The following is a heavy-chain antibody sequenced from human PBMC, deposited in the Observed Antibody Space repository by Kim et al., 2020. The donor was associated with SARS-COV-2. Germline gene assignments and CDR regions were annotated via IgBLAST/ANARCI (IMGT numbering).Heavy chain of an antibody. CDR2: IGAGHDA. Sequence: GGSLRLSCAVSGFTFSNYAMSWVRQVPGKGLEWVAGIGAGHDAYYADSVRGRFTISRDHFDNTLYLQMNSLRADDAAVYHCAKRAATGAGPYYYDSWG. J-gene: IGHJ5*01. CDR3: AKRAATGAGPYYYDS. D-gene: IGHD6-13*01. V-gene: IGHV3-23*01. CDR1: GFTFSNYA.